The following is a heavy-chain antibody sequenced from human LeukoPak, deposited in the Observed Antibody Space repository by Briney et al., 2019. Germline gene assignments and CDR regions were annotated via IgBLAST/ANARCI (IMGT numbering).Heavy chain of an antibody. CDR2: IKPKSGGT. J-gene: IGHJ4*02. D-gene: IGHD2-8*01. CDR3: ARDRAYCTNGVCYNIDY. Sequence: GASVKVSYKASGYTFTGYYMHWVRQAPGQGLEWMERIKPKSGGTNYAQKFQGRVTMTRDTSISTAYLELSRLRSDDTAVYYCARDRAYCTNGVCYNIDYWGQGTLVTVSS. V-gene: IGHV1-2*06. CDR1: GYTFTGYY.